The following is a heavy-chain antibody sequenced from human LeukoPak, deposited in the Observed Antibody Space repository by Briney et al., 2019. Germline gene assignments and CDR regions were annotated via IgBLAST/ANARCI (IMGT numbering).Heavy chain of an antibody. CDR2: IYYSGST. CDR1: GGSISSYY. D-gene: IGHD5-24*01. Sequence: SETLSLTCTVSGGSISSYYWSWIRQPPGKGLEWIGYIYYSGSTNYNPSLKSRVTISVDTSKNQFSLKLSSVTAADTAVYYCATGRDGYNSHYCGMDVWGQGTTVTVSS. J-gene: IGHJ6*02. CDR3: ATGRDGYNSHYCGMDV. V-gene: IGHV4-59*01.